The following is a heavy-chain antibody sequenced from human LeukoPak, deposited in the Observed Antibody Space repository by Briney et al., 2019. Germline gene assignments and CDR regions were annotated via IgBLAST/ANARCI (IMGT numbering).Heavy chain of an antibody. Sequence: QPGRSLRLSCAASGFTFSSYAIHWVRQAPGKGLEWVAVISYDGSNKYYADSVKGRFTISRDNSKDTLFLQMNSLRAEDTAVYYCARDYGGNEFDYWGQGTLVTVSS. J-gene: IGHJ4*02. CDR2: ISYDGSNK. CDR3: ARDYGGNEFDY. CDR1: GFTFSSYA. D-gene: IGHD4-23*01. V-gene: IGHV3-30*14.